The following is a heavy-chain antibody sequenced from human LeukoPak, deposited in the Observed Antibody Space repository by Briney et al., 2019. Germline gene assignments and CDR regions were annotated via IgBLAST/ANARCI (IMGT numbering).Heavy chain of an antibody. D-gene: IGHD3-10*01. CDR2: ISSSSSYI. V-gene: IGHV3-21*01. CDR1: GFTFSSYS. CDR3: ARVLRWFGELDY. Sequence: GGSLRLSCAASGFTFSSYSMNWVRQAPGKGLEWVSSISSSSSYIYYADSVKGRFTISRDNAKNSLYLQMNSLRAEDTAVYYSARVLRWFGELDYWGQGTLVTVSS. J-gene: IGHJ4*02.